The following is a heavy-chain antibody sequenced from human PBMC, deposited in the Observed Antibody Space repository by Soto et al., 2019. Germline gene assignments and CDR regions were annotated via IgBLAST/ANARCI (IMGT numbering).Heavy chain of an antibody. CDR3: TTDQWEPHAFDI. CDR1: GFTFSNAW. CDR2: IKSKTDGGTT. Sequence: GGSLRLSCAASGFTFSNAWMSWVRQAPGKGLEWVGRIKSKTDGGTTDYAAPVKGRFTISRDDSKNTLYLQTNSLKTEDTAVYYCTTDQWEPHAFDIWGQGTMVTVSS. D-gene: IGHD1-26*01. V-gene: IGHV3-15*01. J-gene: IGHJ3*02.